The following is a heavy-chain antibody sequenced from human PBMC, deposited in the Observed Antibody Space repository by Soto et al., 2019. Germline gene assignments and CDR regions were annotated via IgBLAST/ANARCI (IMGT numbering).Heavy chain of an antibody. V-gene: IGHV3-74*01. Sequence: EVHLVESGGGLVQPGGSLRLSCAASGFTFRYYWLHWGRQVPGRGPVWVSGINNDGSDTFYSDFVEGRFTISRDNAKNTVYLQMDSLRAEDTAVYYCGSLFEFWGQGTLVTVP. J-gene: IGHJ4*02. CDR1: GFTFRYYW. CDR3: GSLFEF. CDR2: INNDGSDT.